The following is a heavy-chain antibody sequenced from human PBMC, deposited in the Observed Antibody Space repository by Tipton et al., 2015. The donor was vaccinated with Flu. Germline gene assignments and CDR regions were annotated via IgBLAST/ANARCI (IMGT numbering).Heavy chain of an antibody. J-gene: IGHJ5*02. CDR2: VYYSGST. D-gene: IGHD3-9*01. V-gene: IGHV4-30-4*01. Sequence: TLSLTCTVSGDSITSSYYYWSWLRQPPGKGLEWIGYVYYSGSTDYNPSLKSRVNISIDTSKSRFSLNLSSVTAADTAVYYCARDAGLDDNNGYSNANWFDPWGQGTLVIVSS. CDR1: GDSITSSYYY. CDR3: ARDAGLDDNNGYSNANWFDP.